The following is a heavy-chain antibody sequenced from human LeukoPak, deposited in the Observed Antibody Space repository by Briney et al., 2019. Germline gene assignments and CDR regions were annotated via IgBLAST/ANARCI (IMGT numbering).Heavy chain of an antibody. CDR2: ISDSGGST. CDR3: AKGYDSRGYYFDY. J-gene: IGHJ4*02. V-gene: IGHV3-23*01. CDR1: GFTFSNYA. Sequence: GGSLRLSCAASGFTFSNYAMTWVGLAPGKGLEWVSAISDSGGSTFYADSVKGRFTISRDNYKMTLYLQMNSLRAEDTAVYYCAKGYDSRGYYFDYWGQGTLVTVSS. D-gene: IGHD3-22*01.